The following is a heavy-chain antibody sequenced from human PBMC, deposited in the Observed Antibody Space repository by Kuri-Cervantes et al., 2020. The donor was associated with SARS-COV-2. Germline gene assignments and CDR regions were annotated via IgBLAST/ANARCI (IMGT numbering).Heavy chain of an antibody. Sequence: GESLKISCTASRFTFNTYATSWVRQAPGKGLELVSAISGSGGSTYYADSVKGRFTISRDNSKNTLYLQMNSLRAEDTAVYYCAKDLGRPNWFDPWGQGTLVTVSS. J-gene: IGHJ5*02. V-gene: IGHV3-23*01. CDR3: AKDLGRPNWFDP. CDR1: RFTFNTYA. CDR2: ISGSGGST.